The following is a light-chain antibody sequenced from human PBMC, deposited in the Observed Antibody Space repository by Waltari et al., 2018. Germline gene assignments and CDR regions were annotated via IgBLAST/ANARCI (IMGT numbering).Light chain of an antibody. Sequence: QSALTQPASVSGSPGQSITISCTGSSSDGGGDDSVSWYEDHPGQAPKVIIYDVHKRPSGVSDRFSGSKSGNTASLTISGLQAEDEATFYCSSQSTKNGVIFGGGTKVTVL. J-gene: IGLJ2*01. CDR2: DVH. CDR3: SSQSTKNGVI. CDR1: SSDGGGDDS. V-gene: IGLV2-14*03.